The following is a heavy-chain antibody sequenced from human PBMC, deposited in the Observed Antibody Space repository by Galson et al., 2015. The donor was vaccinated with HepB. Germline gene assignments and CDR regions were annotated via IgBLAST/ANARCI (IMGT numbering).Heavy chain of an antibody. J-gene: IGHJ5*02. Sequence: SVKVSCKASGYTFTSYGISWVRQAPGQGLEWMGWISAYNGNTNYAQKLQGRVTMTTDKSTSTAYMELRILRSDDTAVDYCARVLPYDYDSSGDWDGWFDPWGQGTLVTVSS. CDR3: ARVLPYDYDSSGDWDGWFDP. CDR1: GYTFTSYG. V-gene: IGHV1-18*01. D-gene: IGHD3-22*01. CDR2: ISAYNGNT.